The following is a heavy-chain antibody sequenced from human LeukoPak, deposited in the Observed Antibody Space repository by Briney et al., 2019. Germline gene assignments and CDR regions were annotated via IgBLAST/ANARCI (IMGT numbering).Heavy chain of an antibody. Sequence: ASVKVSCKASGYTFTSYAMHWVRQAPGQRLEWMAWINAGNGNKKYSQKFQGRVTITRDTSASTDYMELSSLRSEDTAVYYCARALGYCSGGSCHDWFDPWGQGTLVTVSS. D-gene: IGHD2-15*01. J-gene: IGHJ5*02. CDR2: INAGNGNK. CDR1: GYTFTSYA. V-gene: IGHV1-3*01. CDR3: ARALGYCSGGSCHDWFDP.